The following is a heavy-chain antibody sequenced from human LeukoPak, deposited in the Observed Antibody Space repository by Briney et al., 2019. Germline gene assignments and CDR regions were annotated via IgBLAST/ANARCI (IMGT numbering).Heavy chain of an antibody. V-gene: IGHV3-7*01. CDR3: VRESDVWSGPGIGRPLDV. CDR1: GFLVSSYY. J-gene: IGHJ6*04. D-gene: IGHD3-3*01. CDR2: IKEDGTDK. Sequence: PGGSLRLSCAASGFLVSSYYISWVRQTPGRGLEWVANIKEDGTDKQYVDSVRGRFTISRDNGKNLVFLQMDGLRAEDTGVYHCVRESDVWSGPGIGRPLDVWGKGTTVTVSS.